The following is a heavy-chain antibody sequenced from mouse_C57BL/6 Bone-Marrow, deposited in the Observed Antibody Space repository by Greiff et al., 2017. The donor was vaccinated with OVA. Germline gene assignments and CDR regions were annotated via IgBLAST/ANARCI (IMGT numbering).Heavy chain of an antibody. Sequence: DVHLVESGGGLVQPGGSMKLSCVASGFTFSNYWMNWVRQPPEKGLEWVAQIRLKSDNYATHYAESVKGRFTISRDDSKCSVYLNMDNLRAEDTGIDYCTGGSRGGYYCDYWGQGTTLTVSS. D-gene: IGHD1-1*01. CDR2: IRLKSDNYAT. CDR3: TGGSRGGYYCDY. J-gene: IGHJ2*01. V-gene: IGHV6-3*01. CDR1: GFTFSNYW.